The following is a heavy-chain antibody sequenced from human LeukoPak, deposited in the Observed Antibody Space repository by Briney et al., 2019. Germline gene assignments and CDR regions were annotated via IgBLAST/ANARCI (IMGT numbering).Heavy chain of an antibody. CDR2: ISSSSSYI. D-gene: IGHD3-9*01. J-gene: IGHJ6*03. V-gene: IGHV3-21*01. CDR1: GFTFDDYG. CDR3: ARGADYHILTGYMDV. Sequence: GGSLRLSCAASGFTFDDYGMSWVRQAPGKGLEWVSSISSSSSYIYYAESVKGRFTIARANAKNSLYLQMNSLRAEDTAVYYCARGADYHILTGYMDVWGKGTTVTVSS.